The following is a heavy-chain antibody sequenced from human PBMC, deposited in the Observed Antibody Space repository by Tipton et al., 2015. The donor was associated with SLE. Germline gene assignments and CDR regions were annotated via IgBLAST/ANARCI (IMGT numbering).Heavy chain of an antibody. CDR1: GFTVSSNY. CDR3: ARKPMVRGVSYYFDY. J-gene: IGHJ4*02. D-gene: IGHD3-10*01. V-gene: IGHV3-53*01. Sequence: SLRLSCAASGFTVSSNYMSWVRQAPGKGLEWVSVIYSGGSTYYADSVKGRFTISRDNSKNTLYLQMNSLRAEDTAVYYCARKPMVRGVSYYFDYWGQGTLVTVSS. CDR2: IYSGGST.